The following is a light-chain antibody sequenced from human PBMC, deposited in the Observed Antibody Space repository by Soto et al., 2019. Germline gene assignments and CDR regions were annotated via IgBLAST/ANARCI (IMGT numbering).Light chain of an antibody. V-gene: IGLV1-40*01. CDR3: QSSDSSLNV. CDR1: SSNIGAGYD. J-gene: IGLJ1*01. CDR2: GNS. Sequence: QSALTQPPSVSAAPGQRVTISCTGSSSNIGAGYDVHWYQQLPGTAPKLLIYGNSNRPSGVPDRFSGSKSGTSASLAITGLQAEDEADYYCQSSDSSLNVFGTGTKVTVL.